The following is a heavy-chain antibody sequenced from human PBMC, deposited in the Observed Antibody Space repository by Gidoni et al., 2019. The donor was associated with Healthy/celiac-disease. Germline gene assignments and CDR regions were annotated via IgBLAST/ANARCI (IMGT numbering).Heavy chain of an antibody. CDR2: ISGSGGST. V-gene: IGHV3-23*01. Sequence: EVQLLESGGGLVQHGGSLRLSCAASGVTFSSYAMSWVRQAPGKGLEWFSAISGSGGSTYYADSVKGRFTISRDNSKNTLYLQMNSLRAEDTAVYYCAKVYSSSHYYYYGMDVWGQGTTVTVSS. CDR1: GVTFSSYA. D-gene: IGHD6-6*01. J-gene: IGHJ6*02. CDR3: AKVYSSSHYYYYGMDV.